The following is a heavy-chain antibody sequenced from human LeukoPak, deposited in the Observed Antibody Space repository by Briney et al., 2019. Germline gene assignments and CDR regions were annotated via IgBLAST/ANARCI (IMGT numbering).Heavy chain of an antibody. CDR3: ARDMTTWWYNWFDP. Sequence: PSETLSLTCAVYGGSFSGCYWSWIRQPPGKGLEWIGEINHSGSTNYNPSLKSRVTISVDTSKNQFSLKLSSVTAADTAVYYCARDMTTWWYNWFDPWGQGTLVTVSS. CDR2: INHSGST. V-gene: IGHV4-34*01. D-gene: IGHD4-11*01. J-gene: IGHJ5*02. CDR1: GGSFSGCY.